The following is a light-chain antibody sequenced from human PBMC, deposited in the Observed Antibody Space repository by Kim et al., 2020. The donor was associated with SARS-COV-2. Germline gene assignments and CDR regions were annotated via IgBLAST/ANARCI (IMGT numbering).Light chain of an antibody. J-gene: IGLJ3*02. V-gene: IGLV3-19*01. CDR3: SYRDYSEHHWI. Sequence: AAGQTVKSTCQGDSLRSGYATWYQQRPGQAPRLVFYHKDNRPSGIPARFSGSNSGNTASLTITGAQAEDEADYYCSYRDYSEHHWIFGGGTQLTVL. CDR1: SLRSGY. CDR2: HKD.